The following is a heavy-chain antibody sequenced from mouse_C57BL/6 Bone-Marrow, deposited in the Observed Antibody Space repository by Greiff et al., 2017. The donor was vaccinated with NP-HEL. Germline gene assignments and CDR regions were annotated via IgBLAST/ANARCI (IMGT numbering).Heavy chain of an antibody. CDR2: IHPNSGST. Sequence: VQLQESGAELVKPGASVKLSCKASGYTFTSYWMHWVKQRPGQGLEWIGMIHPNSGSTNYNEKFKSKATLTVDKSSSTAYMQLSSLTSEDSAVYYCARGTAAQALYFDYWGQGTTLTVSS. J-gene: IGHJ2*01. CDR1: GYTFTSYW. CDR3: ARGTAAQALYFDY. V-gene: IGHV1-64*01. D-gene: IGHD3-2*02.